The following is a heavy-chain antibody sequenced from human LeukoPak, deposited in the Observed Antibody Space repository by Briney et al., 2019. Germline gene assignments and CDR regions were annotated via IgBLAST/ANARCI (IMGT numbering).Heavy chain of an antibody. CDR3: ARGYDFWSGYWSHSDY. V-gene: IGHV3-7*01. D-gene: IGHD3-3*01. J-gene: IGHJ4*02. Sequence: GGSLRLSCAASGFTFSSSWMTWVRQAPGKGLEWVANIKQDGSDKSYVDSVKGRFTISRDNAKNSLYLQMNSLRAEDMAVYYCARGYDFWSGYWSHSDYWGQGTLVTVSS. CDR1: GFTFSSSW. CDR2: IKQDGSDK.